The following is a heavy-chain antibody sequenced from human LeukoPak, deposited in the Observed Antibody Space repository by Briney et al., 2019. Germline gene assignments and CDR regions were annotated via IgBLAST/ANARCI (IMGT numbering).Heavy chain of an antibody. J-gene: IGHJ2*01. V-gene: IGHV4-39*01. Sequence: PSETLSLTCTVSGGSITSSSYYWGWIRQPPGKGLEWIGSVYYSGSAYYNPSLKSRLTISVDTSKNQFSLKLTSVTAADTAVYYCARAFRARYFDLWGRGTLVTVSS. D-gene: IGHD2/OR15-2a*01. CDR2: VYYSGSA. CDR3: ARAFRARYFDL. CDR1: GGSITSSSYY.